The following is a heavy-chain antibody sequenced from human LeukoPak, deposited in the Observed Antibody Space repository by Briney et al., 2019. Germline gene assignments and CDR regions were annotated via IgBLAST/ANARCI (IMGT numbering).Heavy chain of an antibody. D-gene: IGHD6-6*01. CDR2: ISSSSSYI. CDR1: GFTFSSYS. V-gene: IGHV3-21*01. J-gene: IGHJ4*02. CDR3: AKDGYSSSHAFDY. Sequence: PGGSLRLSCAASGFTFSSYSMNWVRQAPGKGLEWVSSISSSSSYIYYADSVKGRFTISRDNSKNTLYLQMNSLRAEDTAVYYCAKDGYSSSHAFDYWGQGTLVTVSS.